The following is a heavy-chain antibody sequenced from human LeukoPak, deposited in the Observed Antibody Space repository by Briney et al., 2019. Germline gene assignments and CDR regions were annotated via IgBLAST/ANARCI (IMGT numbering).Heavy chain of an antibody. J-gene: IGHJ4*02. CDR2: ISWNSGSI. Sequence: PGRSLRLSCAASGFTFDDYAMHWVRQAPGKGLEWVSGISWNSGSIGYADSVKGRFTISRDNAKNSLYLQMNSLRAEDTAVYYCARVGDYDILTGFDYWGQGTLVTVSS. CDR3: ARVGDYDILTGFDY. D-gene: IGHD3-9*01. V-gene: IGHV3-9*01. CDR1: GFTFDDYA.